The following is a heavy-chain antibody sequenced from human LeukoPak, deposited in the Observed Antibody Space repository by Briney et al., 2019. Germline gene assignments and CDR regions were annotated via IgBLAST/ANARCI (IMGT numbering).Heavy chain of an antibody. V-gene: IGHV3-48*03. CDR1: GFTFSSYE. Sequence: GGSLRLSCAASGFTFSSYEMNWVRQAPGKGLEWVSYISSSGSTIYYADSVKGRFTISRDNAKNSLYLQMNSLRAEDTAVYYCAKRATVTTHVGVGAFDIWGQGTMVTVSS. J-gene: IGHJ3*02. CDR3: AKRATVTTHVGVGAFDI. CDR2: ISSSGSTI. D-gene: IGHD4-17*01.